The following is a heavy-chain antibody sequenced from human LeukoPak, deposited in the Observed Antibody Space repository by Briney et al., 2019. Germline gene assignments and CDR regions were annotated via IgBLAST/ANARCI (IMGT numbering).Heavy chain of an antibody. D-gene: IGHD4-17*01. CDR3: AKAAYGDYVNWFDP. Sequence: PGGSLRLSCAASGFTFRNYAMNWVRQAPGKGLEWVSSIAASSGSTYYAVSVKGRFTISRDNSKNTLYLQMNSLRAEDTALYYCAKAAYGDYVNWFDPWGQGTLVTVSS. CDR2: IAASSGST. CDR1: GFTFRNYA. J-gene: IGHJ5*02. V-gene: IGHV3-23*01.